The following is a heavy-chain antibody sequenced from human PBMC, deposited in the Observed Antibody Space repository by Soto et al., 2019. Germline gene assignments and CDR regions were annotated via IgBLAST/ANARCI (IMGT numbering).Heavy chain of an antibody. J-gene: IGHJ6*03. CDR1: GGSISSYY. CDR3: ARDYVESYYYYMDV. D-gene: IGHD3-16*01. Sequence: SETLSLTCTVSGGSISSYYWSWIRQPPGKGLEWIGYIYYSGSTNYNPSLKSRVTISVDTSKNQFSLKLSSVTAADTAVYYCARDYVESYYYYMDVWGKGTTVTVSS. V-gene: IGHV4-59*01. CDR2: IYYSGST.